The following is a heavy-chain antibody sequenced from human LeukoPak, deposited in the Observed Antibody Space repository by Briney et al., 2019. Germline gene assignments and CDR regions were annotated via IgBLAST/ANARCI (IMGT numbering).Heavy chain of an antibody. CDR3: ASLPTHPEFCSSTSCSYWYFDL. V-gene: IGHV3-21*01. CDR2: ISSSSSYI. D-gene: IGHD2-2*01. J-gene: IGHJ2*01. CDR1: GFTFSSYS. Sequence: GGSLRLSCAASGFTFSSYSMNWVRQAPGKGLEWVSSISSSSSYIYYADSVKGRFTISRDNAKNSLYLQMNSLRAEDTAVYYCASLPTHPEFCSSTSCSYWYFDLGGRGTLVTVSS.